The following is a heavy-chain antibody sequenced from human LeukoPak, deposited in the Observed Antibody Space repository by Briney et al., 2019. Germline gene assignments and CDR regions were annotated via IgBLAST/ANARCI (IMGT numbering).Heavy chain of an antibody. D-gene: IGHD3-22*01. CDR2: INPNSGGT. Sequence: GASVKVSCKASGYTFTGYYMHWVRQAPGQGLEWMGWINPNSGGTNYAQKFQGRVTVTRDTSTSTAYMELSSLRSEDTAVYYCAKDEKGYYHDTSGYPDAFDIWGQGTMVTVSS. V-gene: IGHV1-2*02. CDR1: GYTFTGYY. CDR3: AKDEKGYYHDTSGYPDAFDI. J-gene: IGHJ3*02.